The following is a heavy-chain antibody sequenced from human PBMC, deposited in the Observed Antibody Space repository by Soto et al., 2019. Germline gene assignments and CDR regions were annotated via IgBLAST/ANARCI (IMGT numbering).Heavy chain of an antibody. CDR2: ISGSSGST. V-gene: IGHV3-23*01. J-gene: IGHJ4*02. D-gene: IGHD6-6*01. CDR3: AKRGGVAAYYFDY. CDR1: GFTFSSYA. Sequence: GWSLRLSCAASGFTFSSYAMSWVRQAPGKGLEWVSAISGSSGSTYYADSVKGRFTISRDNSKNTLYLQMNSLRAEDTAVYCCAKRGGVAAYYFDYWGQGTLVTVSS.